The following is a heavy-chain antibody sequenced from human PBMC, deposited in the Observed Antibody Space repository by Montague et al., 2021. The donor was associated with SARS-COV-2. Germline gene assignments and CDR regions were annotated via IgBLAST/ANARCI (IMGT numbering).Heavy chain of an antibody. Sequence: SETLSLTCSVSGNSLSNSSYFWGWLRQPPRQRLVWIGSFYFGGKFLYNSSLESRVTISVDTSKDQFSLLLSSVTASDTAVYYYAGHSGGSEVAGLGYWGQGILVTVSS. CDR3: AGHSGGSEVAGLGY. CDR2: FYFGGKF. V-gene: IGHV4-39*01. J-gene: IGHJ4*02. D-gene: IGHD6-19*01. CDR1: GNSLSNSSYF.